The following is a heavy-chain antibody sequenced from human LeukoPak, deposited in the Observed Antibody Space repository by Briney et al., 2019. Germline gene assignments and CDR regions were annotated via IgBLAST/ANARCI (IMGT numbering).Heavy chain of an antibody. J-gene: IGHJ6*03. CDR1: GFTFDDYA. D-gene: IGHD5-12*01. CDR2: ISWDGGST. CDR3: AKDIGYSGYVGYYYYMDV. V-gene: IGHV3-43D*04. Sequence: GGSLRLSXAASGFTFDDYAMHWVRQAPGKGLEWVSLISWDGGSTYYADSVKGRFTISRDNSKNSLYLQMNSLRAEDTALYYCAKDIGYSGYVGYYYYMDVWGKGTTVTVSS.